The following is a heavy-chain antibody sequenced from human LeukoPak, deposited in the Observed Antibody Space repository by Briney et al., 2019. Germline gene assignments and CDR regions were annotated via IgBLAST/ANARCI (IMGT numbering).Heavy chain of an antibody. CDR3: ARIITIFGVPKRGWFDP. J-gene: IGHJ5*02. CDR1: GGSISSYY. D-gene: IGHD3-3*01. CDR2: IYYSGST. Sequence: PSETLSLTCTVSGGSISSYYWSWIRQPPGKGLEWIGYIYYSGSTNYNPSLKSRVTISVDTSKNQFSLKLSSVTAADTAVYYCARIITIFGVPKRGWFDPWGQGTLVTVSS. V-gene: IGHV4-59*01.